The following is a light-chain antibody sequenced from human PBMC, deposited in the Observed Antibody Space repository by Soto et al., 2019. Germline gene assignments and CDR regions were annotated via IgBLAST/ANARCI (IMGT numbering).Light chain of an antibody. CDR1: QSISTY. J-gene: IGKJ5*01. CDR3: QLSYSTLT. V-gene: IGKV1-39*01. CDR2: AAS. Sequence: DIQMTQSPSSLSASVGDRVTITCRASQSISTYLNWYQQKPGKAPKLLIYAASSLQSGVPSRFSGGGSGTDFTLTISSLQPEDFATYACQLSYSTLTFGQGTRLEMK.